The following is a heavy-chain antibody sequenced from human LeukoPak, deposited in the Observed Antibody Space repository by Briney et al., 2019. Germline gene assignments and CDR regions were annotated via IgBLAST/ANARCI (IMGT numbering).Heavy chain of an antibody. J-gene: IGHJ4*02. V-gene: IGHV4-59*01. CDR3: ARERRGVAAATDRSFDY. Sequence: SETLSLTCTVSGGSISSSYWSWIRQPPGKGLDWIGYIYYSGSTNYNPSLKSRVTISVDTSKNQFSLKLRSVTAADTAVYFCARERRGVAAATDRSFDYWGQGTLVTVSS. D-gene: IGHD2-15*01. CDR2: IYYSGST. CDR1: GGSISSSY.